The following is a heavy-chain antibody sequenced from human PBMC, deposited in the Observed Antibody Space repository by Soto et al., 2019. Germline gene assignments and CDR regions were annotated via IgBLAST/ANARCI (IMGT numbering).Heavy chain of an antibody. J-gene: IGHJ4*02. Sequence: GGSLRLSCAASGFTFSSYCMHWVRQAPGKGLVWVSRVNSDGSGTNYADSVKGRSAISRDNAKNTICLQMNTLRAGDMAIYYCEGKGQVSGIMGGLDYGGQGALVTVSS. CDR2: VNSDGSGT. CDR3: EGKGQVSGIMGGLDY. D-gene: IGHD1-26*01. V-gene: IGHV3-74*01. CDR1: GFTFSSYC.